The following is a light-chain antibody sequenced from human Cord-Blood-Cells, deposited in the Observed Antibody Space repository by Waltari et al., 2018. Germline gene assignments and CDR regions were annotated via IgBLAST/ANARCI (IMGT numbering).Light chain of an antibody. J-gene: IGKJ1*01. CDR2: GAS. CDR3: QQYGSSPWT. Sequence: DIVLTQSPGTLSLSPGDRGTLSCRASQSVSSSYLAWYQQKPGQAPRLLIYGASSRATGIPDRFSGSGSGTDFTLTISRLEPEDFAVYYCQQYGSSPWTFGQGTKVEIK. V-gene: IGKV3-20*01. CDR1: QSVSSSY.